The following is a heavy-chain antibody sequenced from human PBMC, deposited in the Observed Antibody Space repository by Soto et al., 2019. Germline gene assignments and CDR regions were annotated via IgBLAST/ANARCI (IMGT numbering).Heavy chain of an antibody. D-gene: IGHD4-17*01. CDR1: GGSISSYY. CDR3: ARASPSGDYALDY. V-gene: IGHV4-59*01. J-gene: IGHJ4*02. CDR2: ISYSRST. Sequence: SSETLSLTCTVSGGSISSYYWIWIRQPPGKGLEWIGYISYSRSTNYNPSLKSRPTISVDTSKNRFSLKLRSVTAADTAVYYCARASPSGDYALDYWGQGTLVTVSS.